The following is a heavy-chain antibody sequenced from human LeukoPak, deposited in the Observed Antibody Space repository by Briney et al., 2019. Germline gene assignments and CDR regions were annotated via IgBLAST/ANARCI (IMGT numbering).Heavy chain of an antibody. Sequence: SVKVSCKASGGTFSSYAISWVRQAPGQGGERMGGIIPIFGTANYAQKFQGRVTITADESTSTAYMELSSLRSEDTAVYYCARDQIVVPAAMQDWGQGTLVTVSS. J-gene: IGHJ4*02. CDR1: GGTFSSYA. D-gene: IGHD2-2*01. V-gene: IGHV1-69*01. CDR3: ARDQIVVPAAMQD. CDR2: IIPIFGTA.